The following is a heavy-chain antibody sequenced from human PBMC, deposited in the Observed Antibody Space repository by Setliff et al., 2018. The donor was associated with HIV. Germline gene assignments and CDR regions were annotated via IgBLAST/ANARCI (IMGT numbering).Heavy chain of an antibody. CDR2: IIPIFGTA. J-gene: IGHJ4*02. V-gene: IGHV1-69*05. CDR1: GGTFSSYA. CDR3: AGTYYYGSGATR. D-gene: IGHD3-10*01. Sequence: SVKVSCKASGGTFSSYAISWVRQAPGQGLEWMGGIIPIFGTANYAQKFQGRVTITTDESTSTAYMELSSLRSEDTAVYYCAGTYYYGSGATRWGQGTLVTVSS.